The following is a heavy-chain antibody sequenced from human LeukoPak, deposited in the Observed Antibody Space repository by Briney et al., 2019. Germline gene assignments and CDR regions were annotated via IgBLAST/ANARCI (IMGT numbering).Heavy chain of an antibody. V-gene: IGHV1-2*02. Sequence: ASVKVSCKASGYTFIAYYIHWVRLAPGQGLEWVGWINPNTGGTNYTQNFQGRVTMTRDTSISTAYMELSGLRSDDTAVYYCARVLSVGATTLDYWGQGTLVTVSS. CDR1: GYTFIAYY. CDR2: INPNTGGT. J-gene: IGHJ4*02. D-gene: IGHD1-26*01. CDR3: ARVLSVGATTLDY.